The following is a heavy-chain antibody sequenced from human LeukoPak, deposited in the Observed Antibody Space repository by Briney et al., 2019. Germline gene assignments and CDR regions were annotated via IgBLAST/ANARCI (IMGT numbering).Heavy chain of an antibody. D-gene: IGHD2-21*02. CDR2: IYHSGRT. CDR3: ARIPEGQTAYFDY. V-gene: IGHV4-38-2*01. Sequence: SETLSLTCAVSDYSISSGYFWGWIRQPPGKESQWIGSIYHSGRTYYNPSLKSRVTISVDTSKNQFSLKLNSVTAADTAVYYCARIPEGQTAYFDYWGQGSLVAVSS. J-gene: IGHJ4*02. CDR1: DYSISSGYF.